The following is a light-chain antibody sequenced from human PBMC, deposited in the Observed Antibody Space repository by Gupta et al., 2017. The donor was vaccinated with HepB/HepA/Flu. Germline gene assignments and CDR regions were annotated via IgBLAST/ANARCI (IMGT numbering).Light chain of an antibody. CDR2: GAS. J-gene: IGKJ1*01. V-gene: IGKV3-15*01. Sequence: DIVMTQSPATLSVSPGERATLSCTASESISSNLAWYQQKPGQAPRLLIYGASTRATGIPARFSGSGSGTEFTLTIGSLQSEDFAVYYCQQDNNWPRTFGQGTKVEIK. CDR3: QQDNNWPRT. CDR1: ESISSN.